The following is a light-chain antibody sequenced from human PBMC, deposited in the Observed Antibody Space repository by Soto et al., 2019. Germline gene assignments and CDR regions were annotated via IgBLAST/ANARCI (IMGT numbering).Light chain of an antibody. J-gene: IGKJ5*01. Sequence: EIVFTQSPATLSLSPVESATLSCRATRSVSSYLAWYQQKPGQAPRLLIYDASSRPTDIPARFSGSGSGTDFTLTISSLEPEDFALYYCQKRSNWPITFGQGTRLEIK. CDR2: DAS. CDR1: RSVSSY. CDR3: QKRSNWPIT. V-gene: IGKV3-11*01.